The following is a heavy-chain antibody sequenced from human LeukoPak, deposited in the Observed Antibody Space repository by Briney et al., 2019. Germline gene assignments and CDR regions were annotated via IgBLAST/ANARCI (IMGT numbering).Heavy chain of an antibody. CDR3: AGTYSYGYYYYMDV. D-gene: IGHD5-18*01. J-gene: IGHJ6*03. Sequence: PPETLSLTCTVSGGSISSYYWSWIRQPPGKGLEWIGYIYYSGSTNYNPSLKSRVTISVDTSKNQFSLKLSSVTAADTAVYYCAGTYSYGYYYYMDVWGKGTTVTISS. V-gene: IGHV4-59*01. CDR2: IYYSGST. CDR1: GGSISSYY.